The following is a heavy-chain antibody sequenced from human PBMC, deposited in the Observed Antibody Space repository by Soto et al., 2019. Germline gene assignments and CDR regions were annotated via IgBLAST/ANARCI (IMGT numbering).Heavy chain of an antibody. CDR2: IYYSGST. J-gene: IGHJ4*02. V-gene: IGHV4-59*01. CDR1: GGSISSYY. Sequence: SETLSLTCTVSGGSISSYYWSWIRQPPGKGLEWIGYIYYSGSTNYNPSLKSRVTISVDTSKNQFSLKLSSVTAADTAVYYCAVYYDILTHHYFDYWGQGTLVTVSS. CDR3: AVYYDILTHHYFDY. D-gene: IGHD3-9*01.